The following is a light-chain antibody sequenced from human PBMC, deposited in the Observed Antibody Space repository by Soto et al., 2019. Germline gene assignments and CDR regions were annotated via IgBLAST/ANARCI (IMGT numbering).Light chain of an antibody. J-gene: IGKJ1*01. CDR3: QQYGSSPRT. CDR2: GAS. CDR1: QSVSSNY. V-gene: IGKV3-20*01. Sequence: EIVLTQFPGTLSLSPGERATLSCRASQSVSSNYLAWYQQKPGQAPRLLIYGASRRATGIPDRFSGNGSGTDFTLPISRLEPEDFAVYYCQQYGSSPRTFGQGTKVEIK.